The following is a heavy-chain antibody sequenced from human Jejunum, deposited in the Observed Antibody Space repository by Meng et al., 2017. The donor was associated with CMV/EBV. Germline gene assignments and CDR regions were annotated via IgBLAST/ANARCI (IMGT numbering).Heavy chain of an antibody. D-gene: IGHD3-22*01. CDR2: ISGRSSPI. V-gene: IGHV3-11*01. CDR3: ARSTLQTFDSSGQSH. Sequence: GFTFSDFYMHWIRQAPGKGLECLAYISGRSSPIFYADSVKGRFTISRDNAKNSVYLQMNNVKVDDTAVYYCARSTLQTFDSSGQSHWGQGTLVTVSS. J-gene: IGHJ1*01. CDR1: GFTFSDFY.